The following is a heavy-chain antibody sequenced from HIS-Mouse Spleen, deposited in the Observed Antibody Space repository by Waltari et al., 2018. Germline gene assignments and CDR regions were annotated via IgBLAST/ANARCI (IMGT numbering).Heavy chain of an antibody. D-gene: IGHD3-22*01. CDR3: ARDHSHYYDSSGYFDY. J-gene: IGHJ4*02. V-gene: IGHV4-4*07. CDR2: IYTSGST. Sequence: QVQLQESGPGLVKPSETLSLTCTVSGGSISSYYWSWSRQPAGKGLDWIGRIYTSGSTNYNPSLKSRVTMSVDTSKNQFSLKLSSVTAADTAVYYCARDHSHYYDSSGYFDYWGQGTLVTVSS. CDR1: GGSISSYY.